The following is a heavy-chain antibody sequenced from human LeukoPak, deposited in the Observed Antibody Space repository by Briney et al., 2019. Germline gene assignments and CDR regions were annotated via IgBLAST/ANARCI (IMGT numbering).Heavy chain of an antibody. J-gene: IGHJ6*02. V-gene: IGHV3-23*01. CDR1: GFTFSSYA. Sequence: GGSLRLSCAASGFTFSSYAMSWVRQAPGKGLEWVSTISGSGGSTYYADSVKGRFTISRDNSKNTLYLQMNSLRAEDTAVYYCAKGGHYYYYYGMDVWGQGTTVTVSS. CDR3: AKGGHYYYYYGMDV. CDR2: ISGSGGST.